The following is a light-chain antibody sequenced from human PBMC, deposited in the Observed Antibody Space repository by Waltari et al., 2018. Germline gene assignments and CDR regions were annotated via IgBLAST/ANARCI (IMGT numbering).Light chain of an antibody. Sequence: DIVMTQSPDSLAVSLGERATIHRKSSPSVVYSSNNKNYLAWYQQKPGQPPTLLIYWASTRESGVPDRFSGSGSGTDFTLTISSLQAEDVAVYYCQQYYSTPYTFGQGTKLEIK. J-gene: IGKJ2*01. CDR1: PSVVYSSNNKNY. V-gene: IGKV4-1*01. CDR3: QQYYSTPYT. CDR2: WAS.